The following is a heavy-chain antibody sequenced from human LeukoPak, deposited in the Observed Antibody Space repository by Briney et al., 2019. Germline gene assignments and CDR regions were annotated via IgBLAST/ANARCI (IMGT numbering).Heavy chain of an antibody. D-gene: IGHD6-13*01. Sequence: ASVKVSCKASGYTFTSYDINWVRQATGQGLEWMGWMNPNSGNTGYAQKFQGRVTMTRNTSISTAYMELRSLRSDDTAVYYCARSRSYSSSWYSDFDYWGQGTLVTVSS. CDR3: ARSRSYSSSWYSDFDY. CDR2: MNPNSGNT. J-gene: IGHJ4*02. V-gene: IGHV1-8*01. CDR1: GYTFTSYD.